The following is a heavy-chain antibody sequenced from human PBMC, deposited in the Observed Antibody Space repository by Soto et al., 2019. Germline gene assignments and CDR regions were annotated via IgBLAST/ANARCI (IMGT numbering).Heavy chain of an antibody. J-gene: IGHJ4*02. V-gene: IGHV4-59*01. CDR2: SYYSGSI. CDR1: GGSISGYY. Sequence: QVQLQESGPGLVKPSETLSLTCTVFGGSISGYYGSWIRQPPGKGLEWIGYSYYSGSIDYNPSLVGRVSISVDTSKNQFSLKLSSVTAADTAIYYCARGTYDSSGYHPVYYLDSWCQGTLVTVSS. CDR3: ARGTYDSSGYHPVYYLDS. D-gene: IGHD3-22*01.